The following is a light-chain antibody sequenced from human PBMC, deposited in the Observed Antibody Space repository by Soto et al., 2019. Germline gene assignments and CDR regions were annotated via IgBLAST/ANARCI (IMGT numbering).Light chain of an antibody. V-gene: IGLV2-8*01. Sequence: QSVLTQPPSASGSPGQSVTISCTGTSSDVGAYNYVSWYQQHPGKAPKLMIYEVSKRPSGVPDRFSGSKSGNTASLTVSELQAEDETDYYCSSYAGSNTYVFGTGTKVTVL. J-gene: IGLJ1*01. CDR3: SSYAGSNTYV. CDR2: EVS. CDR1: SSDVGAYNY.